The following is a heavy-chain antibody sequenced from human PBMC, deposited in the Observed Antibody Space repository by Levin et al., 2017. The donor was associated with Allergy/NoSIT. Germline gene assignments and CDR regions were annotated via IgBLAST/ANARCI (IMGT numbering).Heavy chain of an antibody. CDR3: VRGGSSGFDSDPFDY. V-gene: IGHV3-49*03. D-gene: IGHD5-12*01. CDR2: IRRKAHGETT. Sequence: GGSLRLSCTASGFTFGDSAMSWFRQAPGKGLEWVSFIRRKAHGETTEYAASVKGRFTISRDDSKSIAYLQMNSLKTVDTAVYYCVRGGSSGFDSDPFDYWGQGILVTVSS. CDR1: GFTFGDSA. J-gene: IGHJ4*02.